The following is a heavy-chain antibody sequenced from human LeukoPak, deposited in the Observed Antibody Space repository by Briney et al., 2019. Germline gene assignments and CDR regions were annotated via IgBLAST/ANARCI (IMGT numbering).Heavy chain of an antibody. Sequence: ASVKVSCKASGYNFSGYYMHWVRQAPGQGLEWMGRINPNSGGTNYAQKFQGRVTMTRDTSTSTAYMELTRLTSDDTAVYYCARERAVQGYCSGGRCYINDYWGQGTLVTVSS. CDR1: GYNFSGYY. CDR2: INPNSGGT. CDR3: ARERAVQGYCSGGRCYINDY. V-gene: IGHV1-2*06. D-gene: IGHD2-15*01. J-gene: IGHJ4*02.